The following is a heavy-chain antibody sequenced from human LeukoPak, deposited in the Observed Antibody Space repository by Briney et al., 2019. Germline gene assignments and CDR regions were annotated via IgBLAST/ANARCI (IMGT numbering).Heavy chain of an antibody. CDR3: ARVKTTVVILDY. V-gene: IGHV1-18*01. Sequence: ASVKVSCKASGYTFTSYGISWVRQAPGQGLEWMGWISAYNDNTNYAQKLQGRVTMTTDTSTSTAYMELRSLRSDDTAVYYCARVKTTVVILDYWGQGTLVTVYS. D-gene: IGHD4-23*01. CDR2: ISAYNDNT. J-gene: IGHJ4*02. CDR1: GYTFTSYG.